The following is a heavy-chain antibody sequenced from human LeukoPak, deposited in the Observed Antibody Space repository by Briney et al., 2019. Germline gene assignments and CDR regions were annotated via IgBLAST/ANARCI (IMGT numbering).Heavy chain of an antibody. J-gene: IGHJ3*02. CDR1: GGSISSSSYY. D-gene: IGHD3-16*01. Sequence: SETLSLTCTVSGGSISSSSYYWGWIRQPPGKGLEWIGSIYYSGSTYYNPSLKSRVTISVDTSKNQFSLKLSSVTAADTAVYYCARDPPLYYDYVWGSSPDDAFDIWGQGTMVTVSS. V-gene: IGHV4-39*07. CDR2: IYYSGST. CDR3: ARDPPLYYDYVWGSSPDDAFDI.